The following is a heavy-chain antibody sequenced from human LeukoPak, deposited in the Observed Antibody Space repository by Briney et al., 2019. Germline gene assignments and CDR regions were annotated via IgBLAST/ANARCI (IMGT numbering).Heavy chain of an antibody. CDR3: ARAELKYSSGWYEPYYFDY. J-gene: IGHJ4*02. CDR2: ISYSGST. Sequence: SETLSLTCTVSGGSISSYYWSWIRQPPGKGLEWIWYISYSGSTNYNPSLKSRVTISVDTSKNQFSLKLSSVTAADTAVYYCARAELKYSSGWYEPYYFDYWGQGTLVTVSS. D-gene: IGHD6-19*01. V-gene: IGHV4-59*01. CDR1: GGSISSYY.